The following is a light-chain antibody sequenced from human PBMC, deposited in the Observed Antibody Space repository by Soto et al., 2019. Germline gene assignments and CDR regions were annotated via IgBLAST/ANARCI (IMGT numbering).Light chain of an antibody. Sequence: QSVLTQPPSVSGAPGQRVTISCTGNSSNLGAGYDVHWYQQLPGAAPKLVIFGNRNRPSGVPERFSGSKSGTSASLAITGLQAEDEVEYYCKAYDYSLTASVFGGGTKVTVL. J-gene: IGLJ3*02. CDR2: GNR. CDR1: SSNLGAGYD. V-gene: IGLV1-40*01. CDR3: KAYDYSLTASV.